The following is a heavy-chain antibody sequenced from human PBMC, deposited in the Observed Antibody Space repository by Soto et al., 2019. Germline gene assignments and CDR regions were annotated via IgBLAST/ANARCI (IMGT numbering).Heavy chain of an antibody. CDR1: GFTFSSYA. J-gene: IGHJ6*02. CDR2: ISYDGSNK. D-gene: IGHD3-9*01. Sequence: GGSLRLSCAASGFTFSSYAMHWVRQAPGKGLEWVAVISYDGSNKYYADSVKGRFTISRDNSKNTLYLQMNSLRAEDTAVYYCAREPTYYDIWTGYSPVPYYYGMDVWGQGTTVTVSS. CDR3: AREPTYYDIWTGYSPVPYYYGMDV. V-gene: IGHV3-30-3*01.